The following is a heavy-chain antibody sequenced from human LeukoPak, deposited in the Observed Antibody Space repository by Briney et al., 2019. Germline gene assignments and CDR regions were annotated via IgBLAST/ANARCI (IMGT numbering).Heavy chain of an antibody. J-gene: IGHJ6*03. V-gene: IGHV4-39*07. Sequence: SETLSLTCTVSGGSISSSSYYWGWIRQPPGKGLEWIGSIYHSGSTYYNPSLKSRVTIAVETSKNQFSLKLSSVTAADTAVYYCARGGGMGHYYYYMDVWGKGTTVTISS. CDR1: GGSISSSSYY. D-gene: IGHD5-24*01. CDR2: IYHSGST. CDR3: ARGGGMGHYYYYMDV.